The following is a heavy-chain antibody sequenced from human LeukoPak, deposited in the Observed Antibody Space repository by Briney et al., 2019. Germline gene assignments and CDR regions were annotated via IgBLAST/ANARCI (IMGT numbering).Heavy chain of an antibody. V-gene: IGHV1-69*13. D-gene: IGHD3-10*01. CDR3: ARGLASTNYGSGSYYVY. Sequence: TVKVSCKASGGTFSSYAISWVRQAPGQGLEWMGGIIPIFGTANYAQKFQGRVTITADESTSTAYMELSSLRSEDTAVYYCARGLASTNYGSGSYYVYWGQGTLVTVSS. CDR1: GGTFSSYA. J-gene: IGHJ4*02. CDR2: IIPIFGTA.